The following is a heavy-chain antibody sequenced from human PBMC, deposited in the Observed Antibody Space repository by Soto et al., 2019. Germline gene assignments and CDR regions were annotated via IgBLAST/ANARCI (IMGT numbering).Heavy chain of an antibody. CDR3: ARDYYDILTGYYWQYFQH. J-gene: IGHJ1*01. Sequence: GGRLRLSCAASGFTVSSNYMSWVRQAPGKGLEWVSVIYSGGSTYYADSVKGRFTISRDNSKNTLYLQLNSLRAEDTAVYYCARDYYDILTGYYWQYFQHWGQGT. D-gene: IGHD3-9*01. V-gene: IGHV3-66*01. CDR2: IYSGGST. CDR1: GFTVSSNY.